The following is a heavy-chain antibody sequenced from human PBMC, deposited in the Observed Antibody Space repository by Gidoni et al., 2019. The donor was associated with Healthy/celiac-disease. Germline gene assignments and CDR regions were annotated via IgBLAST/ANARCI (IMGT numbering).Heavy chain of an antibody. D-gene: IGHD3-22*01. CDR1: GVSFRCYH. Sequence: QVQLQQLGAGPLKPSETLSLTSPVYGVSFRCYHWSWIRQPPGTGLEWSGEIKHSGSTNYNPSLKSRVTISVDTSKNQFSLKLSSVTAADTAVYYCARGRGYGVVVVTNDAFDIWGQGTMVTVSA. V-gene: IGHV4-34*01. J-gene: IGHJ3*02. CDR2: IKHSGST. CDR3: ARGRGYGVVVVTNDAFDI.